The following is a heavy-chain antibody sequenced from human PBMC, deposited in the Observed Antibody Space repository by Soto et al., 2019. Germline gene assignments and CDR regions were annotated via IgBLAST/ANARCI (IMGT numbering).Heavy chain of an antibody. CDR2: LYGIDGS. CDR1: GFTISGKKY. CDR3: ATWHEREHAYDV. Sequence: DVQLVESGGGLIQPGESLRLSCAAFGFTISGKKYVAWVRQAPGKGLEWVSALYGIDGSFYADSVKGRFTTSSDSSKTTVYLQMNDLRPDDTAVYYCATWHEREHAYDVWGLGTTVTVSS. J-gene: IGHJ3*01. V-gene: IGHV3-53*01. D-gene: IGHD1-1*01.